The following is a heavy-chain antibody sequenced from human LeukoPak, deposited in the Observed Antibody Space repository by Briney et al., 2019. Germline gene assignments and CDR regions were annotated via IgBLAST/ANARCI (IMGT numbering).Heavy chain of an antibody. J-gene: IGHJ3*02. V-gene: IGHV1-2*02. CDR1: GYTFIDFY. D-gene: IGHD2-15*01. Sequence: ASVKVSCKASGYTFIDFYMLWVRQAPGQGLEWMGWISPKSGGTNYAQKFKGRLTVTRDTSISTAYMELSWLTSDDTALYYCARGRVRCSGGNCYSYAFDIWGQGTMVTVSS. CDR2: ISPKSGGT. CDR3: ARGRVRCSGGNCYSYAFDI.